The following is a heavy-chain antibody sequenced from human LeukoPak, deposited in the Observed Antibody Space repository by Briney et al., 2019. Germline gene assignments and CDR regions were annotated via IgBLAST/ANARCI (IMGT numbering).Heavy chain of an antibody. CDR1: GFTFSSYW. CDR2: IKEDGTEK. CDR3: ARLLAYGSGAEAFDY. J-gene: IGHJ4*02. V-gene: IGHV3-7*01. Sequence: GGSLRLSCAASGFTFSSYWMSWIRQAPGKGLEWVANIKEDGTEKYYVDSVKGRFTISRDNAKISLYLQMNSLRAEDTAVYYCARLLAYGSGAEAFDYWGQGALVTVSS. D-gene: IGHD3-10*01.